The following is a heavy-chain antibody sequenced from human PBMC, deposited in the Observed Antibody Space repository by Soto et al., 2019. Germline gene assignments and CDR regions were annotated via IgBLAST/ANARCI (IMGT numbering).Heavy chain of an antibody. J-gene: IGHJ6*02. D-gene: IGHD5-18*01. CDR2: ISYDGSNK. CDR3: ARDRLSYGTNYYYYYAMDV. CDR1: GFTFSSCA. V-gene: IGHV3-30-3*01. Sequence: GGSLRLSCAASGFTFSSCAMYWVRQAPGKGLEWVAVISYDGSNKYYADSVKGRFTISRDNSKNTLYLQMNSLRAEDTAVYYCARDRLSYGTNYYYYYAMDVWGQGTTVTVSS.